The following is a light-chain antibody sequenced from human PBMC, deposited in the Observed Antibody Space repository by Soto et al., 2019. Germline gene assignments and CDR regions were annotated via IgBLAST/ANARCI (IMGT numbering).Light chain of an antibody. J-gene: IGLJ2*01. CDR2: DII. CDR1: SSDVGGYNY. V-gene: IGLV2-11*01. CDR3: CSYAGSYTVV. Sequence: QSALTQPRSVSGSPGQSVTISCTGTSSDVGGYNYVSWYQQHPGKAPKLMIYDIIKRPSGVPDRFSGSKSGNTASLTISGLQAEDGADYYCCSYAGSYTVVFGGGTTLTVL.